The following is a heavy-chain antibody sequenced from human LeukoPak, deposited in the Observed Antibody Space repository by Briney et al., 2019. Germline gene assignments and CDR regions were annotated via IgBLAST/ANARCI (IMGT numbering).Heavy chain of an antibody. CDR2: ISCSGSTI. CDR1: GFTFSSCE. D-gene: IGHD5-18*01. Sequence: GGSLRLSCAASGFTFSSCEMNWVRQAPGKGLEWVSYISCSGSTIYYADSVKGRFTISRDNAKNSLYLQMNSLRAEDTAVYYCARQKAMAPGADYWGQGTLVTVSS. J-gene: IGHJ4*02. V-gene: IGHV3-48*03. CDR3: ARQKAMAPGADY.